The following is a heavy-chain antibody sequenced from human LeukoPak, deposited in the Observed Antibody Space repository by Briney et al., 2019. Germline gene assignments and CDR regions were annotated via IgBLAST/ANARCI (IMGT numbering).Heavy chain of an antibody. CDR1: GYTFTGSY. Sequence: ASVKVSCKASGYTFTGSYIHWVRQAPGQGLEWMGWINPNNGATNYAQKFQGGVTMTRDTSITTVYMELRSLRYDDTAVYYCARGVYCSSSSCSGGLGYYFYFMDVWGKGTTVTVSS. J-gene: IGHJ6*03. CDR3: ARGVYCSSSSCSGGLGYYFYFMDV. V-gene: IGHV1-2*02. CDR2: INPNNGAT. D-gene: IGHD2-2*01.